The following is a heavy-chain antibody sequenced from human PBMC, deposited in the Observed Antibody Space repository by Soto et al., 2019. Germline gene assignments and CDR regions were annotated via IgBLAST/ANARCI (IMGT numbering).Heavy chain of an antibody. V-gene: IGHV1-69*13. CDR2: IIPIFGTA. CDR3: ARGRLRYFDWLLTPPYYYYGMDV. Sequence: ASVKVSCKASGGTFSSYAISWVRQAPGQGLEWMGGIIPIFGTANYAQKFQGRVTITADESTSTAYMELSSLRSEDTAVYYCARGRLRYFDWLLTPPYYYYGMDVWGQGTTVTVSS. D-gene: IGHD3-9*01. CDR1: GGTFSSYA. J-gene: IGHJ6*02.